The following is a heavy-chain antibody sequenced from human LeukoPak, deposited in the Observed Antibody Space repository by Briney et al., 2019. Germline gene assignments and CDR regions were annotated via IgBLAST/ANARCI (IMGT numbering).Heavy chain of an antibody. CDR1: GFTFNTYW. J-gene: IGHJ4*02. Sequence: PGGSLRLSCAVSGFTFNTYWMSWVRQAPGKGLAWVAQIKEDGSDKYYVDSVKGRFTISRDNAKNSLYLQMNSLRAEDTAVYYCAKDYYDFWSGSQGYWGQGTLVTVSS. CDR2: IKEDGSDK. V-gene: IGHV3-7*03. CDR3: AKDYYDFWSGSQGY. D-gene: IGHD3-3*01.